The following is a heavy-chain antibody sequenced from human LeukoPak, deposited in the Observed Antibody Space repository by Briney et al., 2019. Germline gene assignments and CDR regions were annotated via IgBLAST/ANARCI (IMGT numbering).Heavy chain of an antibody. Sequence: SETLSLTCTVSGGSISSSSYYWGWIRQPPGKRLEWIGSIYYSGSTYYNPSLKSRVTISVDTSKIQFSLKLSSVTAADTAVYYCAILRRDYYGSGSYSVLFDYWGQGTLVTVSS. CDR1: GGSISSSSYY. D-gene: IGHD3-10*01. V-gene: IGHV4-39*01. CDR3: AILRRDYYGSGSYSVLFDY. CDR2: IYYSGST. J-gene: IGHJ4*02.